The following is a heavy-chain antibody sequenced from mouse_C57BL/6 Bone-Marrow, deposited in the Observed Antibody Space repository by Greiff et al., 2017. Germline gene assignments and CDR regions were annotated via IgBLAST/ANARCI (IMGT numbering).Heavy chain of an antibody. D-gene: IGHD1-1*01. Sequence: VQLQQPGAELVRPGTSVKLSCKASGYTFTSYWMHWVKQRPGHGLEWIGVIDPSDSYTNYNQKFKGKATLTVDTSTSTAYMQLSSLTSEDAAVYYCARSHYYGHWYVDVWGTGTTITVTS. V-gene: IGHV1-59*01. J-gene: IGHJ1*03. CDR1: GYTFTSYW. CDR2: IDPSDSYT. CDR3: ARSHYYGHWYVDV.